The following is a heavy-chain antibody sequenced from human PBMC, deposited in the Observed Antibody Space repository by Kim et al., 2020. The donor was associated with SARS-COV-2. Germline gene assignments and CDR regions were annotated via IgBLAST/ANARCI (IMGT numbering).Heavy chain of an antibody. CDR2: ISGSSNYI. J-gene: IGHJ4*02. CDR1: GFTFSTYT. Sequence: GGSLRLSCAASGFTFSTYTIIWVRQAPGKGLEWVSSISGSSNYIYYADSVKGRFTISRDNAQNSLYLQMNSLRAEDTAVYYCARVGYYYDSSGYYFFDYWGQGTLVRVSS. D-gene: IGHD3-22*01. CDR3: ARVGYYYDSSGYYFFDY. V-gene: IGHV3-21*01.